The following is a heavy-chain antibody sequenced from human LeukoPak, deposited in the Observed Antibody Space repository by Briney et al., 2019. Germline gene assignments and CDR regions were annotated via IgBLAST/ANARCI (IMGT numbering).Heavy chain of an antibody. J-gene: IGHJ4*02. Sequence: GGSLRLSCAASGFTFSSYSTNWVRQAPGKGLEWVSSISSSSSYIYYADSVKGRFTISRDNAKNSLYLQMNSLRAEDTAVYYCARDLGIAAAGTIDYWGQGTLVTVSS. CDR3: ARDLGIAAAGTIDY. CDR2: ISSSSSYI. CDR1: GFTFSSYS. D-gene: IGHD6-13*01. V-gene: IGHV3-21*01.